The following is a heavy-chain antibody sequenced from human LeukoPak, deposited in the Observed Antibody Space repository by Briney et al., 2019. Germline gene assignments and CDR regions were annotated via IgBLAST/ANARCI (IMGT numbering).Heavy chain of an antibody. J-gene: IGHJ6*02. CDR2: IYYSGTT. Sequence: PSETLSLTCTVSGGSITSYYWSWIRQPPGKGLEWIGYIYYSGTTNYNPSLKSRVTISVDTSKNQFSLKLSSVTAADTAVYYCARRTPQSSYYYGMDVWGQGTTVTVSS. D-gene: IGHD1-14*01. CDR3: ARRTPQSSYYYGMDV. CDR1: GGSITSYY. V-gene: IGHV4-59*08.